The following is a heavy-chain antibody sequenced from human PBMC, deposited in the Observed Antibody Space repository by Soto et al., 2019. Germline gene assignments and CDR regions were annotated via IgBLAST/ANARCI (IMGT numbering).Heavy chain of an antibody. V-gene: IGHV1-2*04. D-gene: IGHD3-10*01. CDR2: INPNSGGT. J-gene: IGHJ3*02. CDR3: ARWFQGQGAFDI. Sequence: QVQLVQSGAEVKKPGASVKVSCKASGYTFTGYYMHWVRQAPGQGVEWMGWINPNSGGTNYAQRFQGWVTMNRDTSISTAYMELSRLRSDDTAVYYCARWFQGQGAFDIWGQGTMVTVSS. CDR1: GYTFTGYY.